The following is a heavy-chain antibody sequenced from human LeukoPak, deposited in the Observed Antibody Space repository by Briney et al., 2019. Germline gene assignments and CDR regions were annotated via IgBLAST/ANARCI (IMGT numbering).Heavy chain of an antibody. CDR1: GGSISSSSYY. V-gene: IGHV4-39*01. D-gene: IGHD3-3*01. CDR2: IYYSGST. J-gene: IGHJ5*02. CDR3: AGTRINRFLESRAWFDP. Sequence: PSETLSLTCTVSGGSISSSSYYWGWIRQPPGKGLEWIGSIYYSGSTYYNPSLKSRVTISVDTSKNQFSLKLSSVTAADTAVYYCAGTRINRFLESRAWFDPWGRGTLVTVSS.